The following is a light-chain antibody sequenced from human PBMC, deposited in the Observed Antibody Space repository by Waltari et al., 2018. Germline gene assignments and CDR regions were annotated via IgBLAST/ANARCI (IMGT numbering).Light chain of an antibody. CDR1: LLATKY. CDR2: KEN. J-gene: IGLJ3*02. V-gene: IGLV3-27*01. CDR3: YSFADNNPRL. Sequence: SYALTHPSPVSLSPGQTARITCSGELLATKYVRWFQQKPGQAPILIIYKENNRPSGIPERFSGFSSGTTGTLIITGAQVEDEADYYCYSFADNNPRLFGGGTKLTVL.